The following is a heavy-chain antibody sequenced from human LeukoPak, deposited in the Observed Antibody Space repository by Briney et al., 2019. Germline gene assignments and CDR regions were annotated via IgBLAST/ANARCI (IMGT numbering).Heavy chain of an antibody. CDR2: INPIGGTT. J-gene: IGHJ4*02. D-gene: IGHD4-11*01. CDR3: ARQQGLQNLNFDY. CDR1: GYTFTSYY. V-gene: IGHV1-46*01. Sequence: ASVKVSCKASGYTFTSYYIHWVRQAPGQGLEWMGIINPIGGTTDYAQKFQGRVTMTRDTSTSTVYMELSSLRSEDTAVYYCARQQGLQNLNFDYWGRGTLVTVSS.